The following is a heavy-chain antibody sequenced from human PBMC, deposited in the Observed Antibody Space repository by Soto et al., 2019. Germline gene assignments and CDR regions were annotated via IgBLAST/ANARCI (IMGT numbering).Heavy chain of an antibody. V-gene: IGHV3-21*04. CDR2: ISRSAGNT. Sequence: GGSLRLSCAASGFTFSSYSMNWVRQAPGKGLEWVSSISRSAGNTYYADSVKGRFTISRDNSKNTLYLQMNSLRTEDTAVYYCVKAVYLLDFDYWGQGTLVTVSS. D-gene: IGHD2-8*01. CDR1: GFTFSSYS. CDR3: VKAVYLLDFDY. J-gene: IGHJ4*02.